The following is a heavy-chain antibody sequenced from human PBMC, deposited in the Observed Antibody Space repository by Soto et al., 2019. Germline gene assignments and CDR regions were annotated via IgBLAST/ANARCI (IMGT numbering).Heavy chain of an antibody. V-gene: IGHV3-30*18. CDR1: GFTFSSYG. D-gene: IGHD3-16*02. CDR2: ISYDGTNK. J-gene: IGHJ6*02. Sequence: QVQLVESGGGVVQPGRSLRLSCAASGFTFSSYGIHWVRQAPGRGLEWLAVISYDGTNKYYADSVKGRFTISRDNSKNTVYLQMNSLRADDTAVYYCAKDLSVISYSYYYGMDVWGQGTTVTVSS. CDR3: AKDLSVISYSYYYGMDV.